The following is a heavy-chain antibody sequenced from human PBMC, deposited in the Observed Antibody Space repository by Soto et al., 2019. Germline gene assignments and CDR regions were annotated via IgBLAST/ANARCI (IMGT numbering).Heavy chain of an antibody. CDR3: AKKVPGCNHLDS. Sequence: GGSLRLSCAASGFTVSSNYMSWVRQAPGKGLEWVSVIYSGGSTYYADSVKDRFTISRDNPKNTLYLQMNSLRVEATAVYYCAKKVPGCNHLDSWGQGALVTVSS. CDR1: GFTVSSNY. J-gene: IGHJ4*02. CDR2: IYSGGST. V-gene: IGHV3-66*01. D-gene: IGHD1-1*01.